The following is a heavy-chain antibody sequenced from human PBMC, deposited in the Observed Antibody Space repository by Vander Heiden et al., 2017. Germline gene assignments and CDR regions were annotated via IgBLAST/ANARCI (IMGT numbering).Heavy chain of an antibody. CDR2: IKKDGSEK. J-gene: IGHJ2*01. Sequence: EVQLVESGGGLVQPGGSLRLSCAASGFGFGSYWMNWVRQAPGKGLEWVANIKKDGSEKYYVDPVKGRFAISRENAKNSLYLQMSSLRAEDTAVYYCARGGNYWYFDLWGRGTLVTVSS. D-gene: IGHD6-25*01. V-gene: IGHV3-7*01. CDR1: GFGFGSYW. CDR3: ARGGNYWYFDL.